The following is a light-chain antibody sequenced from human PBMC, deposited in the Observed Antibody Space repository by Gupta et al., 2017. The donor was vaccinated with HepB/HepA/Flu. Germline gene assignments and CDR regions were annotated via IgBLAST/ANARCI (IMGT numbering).Light chain of an antibody. CDR3: SSFAGGNRV. CDR1: SSDVGGYNF. V-gene: IGLV2-8*01. CDR2: EVN. J-gene: IGLJ2*01. Sequence: QSALTQPPSASGXPGQSVTISCTGTSSDVGGYNFVSWYQQHPGKAPKLIIYEVNKRPSGVPDRFSGSKSGNTASLTVSGLQAEDEADYYCSSFAGGNRVFGGGTKLTVL.